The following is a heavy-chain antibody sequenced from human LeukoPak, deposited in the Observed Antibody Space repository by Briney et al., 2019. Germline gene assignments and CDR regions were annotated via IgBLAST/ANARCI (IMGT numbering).Heavy chain of an antibody. Sequence: PGESLKISWQGSGYSFADYWIGWVRQVPGQGLEWMGIIFPGDSENKYSPSFEGQVTIEVDKSISTASLQWTSMKASDTASYYCARHGLTGCNSDGCYRSFHYYGMDVWGQGTTVIVSS. CDR2: IFPGDSEN. D-gene: IGHD2-15*01. J-gene: IGHJ6*02. CDR3: ARHGLTGCNSDGCYRSFHYYGMDV. V-gene: IGHV5-51*01. CDR1: GYSFADYW.